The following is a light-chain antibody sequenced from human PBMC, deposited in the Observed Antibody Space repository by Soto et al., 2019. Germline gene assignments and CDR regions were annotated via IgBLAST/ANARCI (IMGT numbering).Light chain of an antibody. V-gene: IGLV1-44*01. CDR2: SNN. J-gene: IGLJ1*01. CDR1: RSNIGSNT. Sequence: QSVLTQSPSASGTPGQRVTISCSGSRSNIGSNTVNWYQHLPGTAPKLLIYSNNQRPSGVPDRFSGSKSGTSASLAISGLQSEDEADYYCASWDDSLTAYVFGTGTKVTVL. CDR3: ASWDDSLTAYV.